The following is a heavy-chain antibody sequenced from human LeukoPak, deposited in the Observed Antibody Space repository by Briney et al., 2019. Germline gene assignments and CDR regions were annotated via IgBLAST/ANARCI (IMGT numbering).Heavy chain of an antibody. CDR3: ARARTRDGYNLGFDY. CDR1: GGSISSSNW. V-gene: IGHV4-4*02. J-gene: IGHJ4*02. Sequence: PSGTLSLTCAVSGGSISSSNWWSWVRQPPGKGLEWIGYIYYSGSTYYNPSLKSRVTISVDTSKNQFSLKLSSVTAADTAVYYCARARTRDGYNLGFDYWGQGILVTVSS. D-gene: IGHD5-24*01. CDR2: IYYSGST.